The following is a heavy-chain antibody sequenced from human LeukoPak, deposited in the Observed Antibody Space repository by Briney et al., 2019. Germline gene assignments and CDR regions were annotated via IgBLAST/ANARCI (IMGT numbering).Heavy chain of an antibody. CDR1: GYTFTSYD. V-gene: IGHV1-8*01. J-gene: IGHJ4*02. D-gene: IGHD2-15*01. Sequence: ASVKVSCRASGYTFTSYDINWVRQATGQGLEWMGWMNPNSGNTGYAQKFQGRVTMTRNTSISTAYMELSSLRSEDTAVYYCARSRVEGSGGSCHYWGQGTLVTVSS. CDR3: ARSRVEGSGGSCHY. CDR2: MNPNSGNT.